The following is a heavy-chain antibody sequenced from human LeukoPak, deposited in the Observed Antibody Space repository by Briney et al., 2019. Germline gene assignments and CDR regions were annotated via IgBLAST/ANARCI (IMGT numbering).Heavy chain of an antibody. CDR2: INHSGST. V-gene: IGHV4-34*01. CDR1: GGSFSGYY. D-gene: IGHD4-23*01. J-gene: IGHJ4*02. CDR3: ARAAYGGNSVDY. Sequence: SETLSLTCAVYGGSFSGYYWSWVRQPPGKGLEWIGEINHSGSTNYNPSLKSRVTISVDTSKNQFSLKLSSVTAADTAVYYCARAAYGGNSVDYWGQGTLVTVSS.